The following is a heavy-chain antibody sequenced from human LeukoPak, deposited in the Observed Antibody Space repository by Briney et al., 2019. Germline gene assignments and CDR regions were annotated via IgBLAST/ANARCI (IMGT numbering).Heavy chain of an antibody. CDR3: VIGSRCQALDY. V-gene: IGHV1-2*04. CDR1: GYTFTGYY. Sequence: GASVKVSCKASGYTFTGYYMHWVRQAPAQGLEGMGWINPNSGGTNYAQKFQGWVTMTRDTSISTAYMELSTLRSDVKAVYYCVIGSRCQALDYWGQGTLVAVSS. J-gene: IGHJ4*02. CDR2: INPNSGGT. D-gene: IGHD1-26*01.